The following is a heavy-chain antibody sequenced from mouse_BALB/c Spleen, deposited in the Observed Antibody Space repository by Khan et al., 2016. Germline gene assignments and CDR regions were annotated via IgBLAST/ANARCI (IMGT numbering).Heavy chain of an antibody. Sequence: QVQLQQSGAELVRPGVSVKISCKGSGYTFTDYDIHWVKQSHAKSLEWIGIINTYYGDASYNQKFKDKATVTVDKSSSTAYMELARLTSEDSAIYYCTRWRYHGEGYYFDYWGQGTTLTVSS. CDR3: TRWRYHGEGYYFDY. V-gene: IGHV1S137*01. D-gene: IGHD2-14*01. CDR2: INTYYGDA. CDR1: GYTFTDYD. J-gene: IGHJ2*01.